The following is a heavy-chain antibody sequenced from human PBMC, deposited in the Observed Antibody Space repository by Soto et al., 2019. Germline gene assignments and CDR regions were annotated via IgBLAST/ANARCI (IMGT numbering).Heavy chain of an antibody. Sequence: GGSLRLSCAASGFTFSTFGMNWVRQAAGKGLEWVSYISSSSDSKHYADSVKGRFTISRDNAKNSLYLQMNSLRDEDTAVYYCVTGGWYIVDYWGQGTLVTVSS. V-gene: IGHV3-48*02. CDR3: VTGGWYIVDY. CDR1: GFTFSTFG. D-gene: IGHD6-19*01. CDR2: ISSSSDSK. J-gene: IGHJ4*02.